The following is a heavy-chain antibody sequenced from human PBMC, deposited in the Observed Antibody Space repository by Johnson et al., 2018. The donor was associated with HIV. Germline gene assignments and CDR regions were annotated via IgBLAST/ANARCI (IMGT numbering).Heavy chain of an antibody. CDR2: ISGGST. V-gene: IGHV3-38-3*01. D-gene: IGHD3-16*01. J-gene: IGHJ3*02. CDR1: GFTVTNKY. CDR3: AKTPSMGADAFDI. Sequence: EKLVESGGGLVQPGGSLRLSCAASGFTVTNKYMSWVRQAPGKGLEWVSSISGGSTYYADSRKGRFTISRDNSKNTLHLQMNSLRVEDTAVYYCAKTPSMGADAFDIWGKGQWSPSLQ.